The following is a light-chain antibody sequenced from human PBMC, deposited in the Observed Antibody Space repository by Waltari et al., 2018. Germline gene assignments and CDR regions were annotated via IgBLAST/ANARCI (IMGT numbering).Light chain of an antibody. V-gene: IGKV3-15*01. Sequence: EIVMTQSPASLSLSPGERATLSCRASQSVTSNLAEYQQKPGQAPRLLIYGASTRAAGIPVRFSGSGSGTEFTLTVSGLQSEDFAIYYCQQYNDWPPWTFGQGTKVEIK. CDR3: QQYNDWPPWT. J-gene: IGKJ1*01. CDR1: QSVTSN. CDR2: GAS.